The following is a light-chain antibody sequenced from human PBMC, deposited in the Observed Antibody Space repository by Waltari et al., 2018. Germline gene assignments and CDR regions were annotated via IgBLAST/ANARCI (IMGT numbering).Light chain of an antibody. CDR2: EFT. CDR3: SSYRGGITWV. CDR1: SSDIGAYNY. J-gene: IGLJ3*02. V-gene: IGLV2-11*01. Sequence: QPRSVSRSPGQSVTISCTGTSSDIGAYNYVSWYQQHPGKVPQLQLYEFTKRPSGVPDRFSGSKSGNTASLLISGLQAEDEADYYCSSYRGGITWVFGGGTKLTVL.